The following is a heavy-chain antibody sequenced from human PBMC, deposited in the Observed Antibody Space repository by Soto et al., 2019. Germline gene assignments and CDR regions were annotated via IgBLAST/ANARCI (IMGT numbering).Heavy chain of an antibody. D-gene: IGHD3-3*01. Sequence: GGPLRLSCTASGFTFGDYAMSWVRQAPGKGLEWVGFIRSKAYGGTTEYAASVKGRFTISRDDSKSIAYLQMNSLKTEDTAVYYCTRESPYPITIFGVVMNYYYYYGMDVWGQGTTVTVSS. CDR1: GFTFGDYA. V-gene: IGHV3-49*04. J-gene: IGHJ6*02. CDR3: TRESPYPITIFGVVMNYYYYYGMDV. CDR2: IRSKAYGGTT.